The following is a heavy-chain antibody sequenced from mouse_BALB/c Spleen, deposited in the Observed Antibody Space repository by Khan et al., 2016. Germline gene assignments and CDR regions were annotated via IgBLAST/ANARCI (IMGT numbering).Heavy chain of an antibody. CDR1: GYTFTIYT. D-gene: IGHD2-1*01. Sequence: VQLQESGAELARPGASVKMSCKASGYTFTIYTMHWVKQRPGQGLEWIGYFNPSSGYTNYNQTFTDKATLTADKSSSTAYMHLSSLTSEDSAVYYCSRTRRVGGNYLFDYWGQGTTLTVSS. V-gene: IGHV1-4*01. CDR2: FNPSSGYT. CDR3: SRTRRVGGNYLFDY. J-gene: IGHJ2*01.